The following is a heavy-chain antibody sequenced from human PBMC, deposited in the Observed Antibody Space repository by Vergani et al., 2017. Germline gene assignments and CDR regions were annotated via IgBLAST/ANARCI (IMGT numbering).Heavy chain of an antibody. D-gene: IGHD2-15*01. V-gene: IGHV3-21*01. CDR1: GFPFRPSS. CDR3: ARDGQCSGGSCYSNYYYYGMDV. CDR2: ISRSSSYI. Sequence: EVQLVESGGGLVQPGGSLRLSCPPSGFPFRPSSMNWVRQAPGKGLECVSSISRSSSYIYYADSVKGRFTISRDNAKNSLYLQMNSLRAEDTAVYYCARDGQCSGGSCYSNYYYYGMDVWGQGP. J-gene: IGHJ6*02.